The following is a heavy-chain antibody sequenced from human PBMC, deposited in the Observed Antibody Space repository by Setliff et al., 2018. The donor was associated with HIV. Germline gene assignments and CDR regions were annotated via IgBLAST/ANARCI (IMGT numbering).Heavy chain of an antibody. CDR1: GFTFSSYE. CDR3: ARAREYCSSTSCPYAFDI. V-gene: IGHV3-48*03. D-gene: IGHD2-2*01. J-gene: IGHJ3*02. CDR2: ISGSGNTI. Sequence: GGSLRLSCAASGFTFSSYEMNWVRQAPGKGLEWVSYISGSGNTIYYADSVRGRFTISRDNAKNSLFLQMNSLRAEDTAVYYCARAREYCSSTSCPYAFDIWGQGTMVTVSS.